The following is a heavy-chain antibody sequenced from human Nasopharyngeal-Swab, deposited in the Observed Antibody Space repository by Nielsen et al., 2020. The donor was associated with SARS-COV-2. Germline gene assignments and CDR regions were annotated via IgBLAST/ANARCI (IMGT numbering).Heavy chain of an antibody. D-gene: IGHD2-15*01. J-gene: IGHJ5*02. CDR2: IWYDGSNK. Sequence: SLKISCAASGFTFSSYGMRWVRQAPGKGLEWVAVIWYDGSNKYYADSVKGRFTISRDNSKNTLYLQMNSLRAEDTAVYYCARDLPPVGCSGGSCYSPWGQGTLVTVSS. CDR3: ARDLPPVGCSGGSCYSP. V-gene: IGHV3-33*01. CDR1: GFTFSSYG.